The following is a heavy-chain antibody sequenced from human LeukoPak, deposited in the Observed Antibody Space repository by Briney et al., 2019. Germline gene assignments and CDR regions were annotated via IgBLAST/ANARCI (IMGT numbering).Heavy chain of an antibody. J-gene: IGHJ4*02. CDR3: ARAGGFFSPFGY. V-gene: IGHV4-31*03. CDR1: GVSISSGGYY. CDR2: TYYSGST. D-gene: IGHD3-3*01. Sequence: PSETLSLTCTVSGVSISSGGYYWSWIRQHPGKGLEWIGYTYYSGSTYYNPSFKSRVTISVDTSKNQFSLKLSSVTAADTAMYYCARAGGFFSPFGYWGQGTLVTVSS.